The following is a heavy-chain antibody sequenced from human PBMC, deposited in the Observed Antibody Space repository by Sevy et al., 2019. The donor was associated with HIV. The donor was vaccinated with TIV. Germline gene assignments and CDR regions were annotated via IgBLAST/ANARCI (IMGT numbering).Heavy chain of an antibody. CDR2: IRQDGNEI. D-gene: IGHD3-16*02. V-gene: IGHV3-7*01. CDR3: ARRYFDV. J-gene: IGHJ4*02. CDR1: GFTFHTYW. Sequence: GGSLRLSCAASGFTFHTYWMQWVRQAPGKGLEWVANIRQDGNEIYYAHSVKGRFTISRDNAMQSLYLWMNNLRVEDSGIYYCARRYFDVWGQGTLVTVSS.